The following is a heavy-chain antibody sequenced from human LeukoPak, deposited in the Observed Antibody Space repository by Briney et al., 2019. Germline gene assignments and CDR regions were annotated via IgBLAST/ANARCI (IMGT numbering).Heavy chain of an antibody. CDR2: ISSDGGST. V-gene: IGHV3-64D*06. Sequence: PGGSLRLSCSASGFTFSTYRMFWVRQAPGKGLEYVSGISSDGGSTNYADSVKGRFTISRDDSKNTLYLQMSSLRAEDTAVYFCARGSTYYDSSGQVPFDYWGQGTLVTVSS. CDR1: GFTFSTYR. D-gene: IGHD3-22*01. J-gene: IGHJ4*02. CDR3: ARGSTYYDSSGQVPFDY.